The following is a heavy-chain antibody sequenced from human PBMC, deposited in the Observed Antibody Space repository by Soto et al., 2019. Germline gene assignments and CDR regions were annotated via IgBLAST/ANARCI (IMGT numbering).Heavy chain of an antibody. CDR1: GFTFSDYA. J-gene: IGHJ4*02. Sequence: VQLVESGGGVVQPGRSLRLSCAASGFTFSDYAMHWVRQAPGKGLEWVAVVSHDGRNTHYADSVKGRFTISRDSSKNTLSLEMTSLRTEDKAVYYWAKGGLQWMITSDFTYWGQGALVTVSS. V-gene: IGHV3-30*18. D-gene: IGHD6-19*01. CDR2: VSHDGRNT. CDR3: AKGGLQWMITSDFTY.